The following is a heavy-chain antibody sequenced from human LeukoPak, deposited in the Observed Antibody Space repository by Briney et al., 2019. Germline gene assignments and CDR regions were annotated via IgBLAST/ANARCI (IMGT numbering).Heavy chain of an antibody. CDR1: GGTFSSYA. Sequence: ASVKVSCKASGGTFSSYAISWVRQAPGQGLEWMGGIIPIFGTANYAQRFQGRVTITADESTSTAYMELSSLRSEDTAVYYCARGLNGGSRHYWGQGTLVTVSS. D-gene: IGHD2-8*01. J-gene: IGHJ4*02. V-gene: IGHV1-69*13. CDR3: ARGLNGGSRHY. CDR2: IIPIFGTA.